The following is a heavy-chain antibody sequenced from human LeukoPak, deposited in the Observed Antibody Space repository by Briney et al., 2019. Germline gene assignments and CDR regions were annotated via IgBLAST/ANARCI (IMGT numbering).Heavy chain of an antibody. D-gene: IGHD3-22*01. J-gene: IGHJ4*02. CDR2: ISGSGGST. CDR1: GFTFSSYA. V-gene: IGHV3-23*01. Sequence: PGGSLRLSCAASGFTFSSYAMSWVRQAPGKGLEWVSAISGSGGSTYYADSVKGRFTISRDNSKNTLYLQMNSLRAEDTAVYYCASQRRYYYDSSGYYPFDYWGQGTLVTVSS. CDR3: ASQRRYYYDSSGYYPFDY.